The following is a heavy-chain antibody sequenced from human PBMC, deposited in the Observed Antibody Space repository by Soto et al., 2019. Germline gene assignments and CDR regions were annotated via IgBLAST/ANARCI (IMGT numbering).Heavy chain of an antibody. Sequence: GESLKISCKGSGYSFTSYWIGWVRQMPGKGLEWMGIIYPGDSDTRYSPSFQGQVTISADKSISTAYLQWSSLKASDTAMYYCARLRYDYIWGSRSYAFDIWGQGTMVTVSS. V-gene: IGHV5-51*01. J-gene: IGHJ3*02. CDR1: GYSFTSYW. CDR3: ARLRYDYIWGSRSYAFDI. CDR2: IYPGDSDT. D-gene: IGHD3-16*01.